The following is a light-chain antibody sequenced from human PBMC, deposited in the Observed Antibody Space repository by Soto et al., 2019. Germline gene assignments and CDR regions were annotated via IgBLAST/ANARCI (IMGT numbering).Light chain of an antibody. Sequence: QSALTQPPSVSGSPGQSVTISCTGTSSDIGSNNLVSWYQQPPGTVPKVMIYEVTNRPSGVPDRFSGFKSGNTSSLTFSWLQTEDEADYYCCSFTSGNTYVFGTGTKVTVL. J-gene: IGLJ1*01. CDR3: CSFTSGNTYV. CDR2: EVT. CDR1: SSDIGSNNL. V-gene: IGLV2-18*02.